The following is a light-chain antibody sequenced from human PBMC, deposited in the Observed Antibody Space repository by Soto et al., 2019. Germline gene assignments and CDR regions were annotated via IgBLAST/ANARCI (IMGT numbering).Light chain of an antibody. CDR3: QQYDKLPLT. CDR2: DAF. J-gene: IGKJ4*01. CDR1: QDINSY. Sequence: DIQMTQPPSSLSASVGDGVTITCQASQDINSYLAWYQQKPGKAPKFLIFDAFNLETGVPSRFSGSGSGTDFTFTISNLQPEDVATYYCQQYDKLPLTFGGGTKVDIK. V-gene: IGKV1-33*01.